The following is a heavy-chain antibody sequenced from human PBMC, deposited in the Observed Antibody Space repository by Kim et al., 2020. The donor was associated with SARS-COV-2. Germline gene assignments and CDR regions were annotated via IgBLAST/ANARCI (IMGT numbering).Heavy chain of an antibody. J-gene: IGHJ5*02. CDR1: GYTFTSYG. V-gene: IGHV1-18*04. Sequence: ASVKVSCKASGYTFTSYGISWVRQAPGQGLEWMGWISAYNGNTNYAQKLQGRVTMTTDTSTSTAYMELRSLISDDTAVYYCARDLGAAGKRNWFDPWGQGTLVTVSS. CDR2: ISAYNGNT. D-gene: IGHD6-13*01. CDR3: ARDLGAAGKRNWFDP.